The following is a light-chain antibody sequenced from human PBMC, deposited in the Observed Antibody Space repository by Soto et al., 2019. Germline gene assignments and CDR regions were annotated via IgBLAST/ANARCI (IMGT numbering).Light chain of an antibody. CDR3: SSYAGSTVV. Sequence: QSVLTQPPSASGSPGQSVTISCTGTSSDVGGYNYVSWYQQHPGKAPKLMIYDVSKRPSGVPDRFSGSKSGNTASLTVSGLQADDEADYYCSSYAGSTVVFGGGTKLTVL. J-gene: IGLJ2*01. CDR1: SSDVGGYNY. CDR2: DVS. V-gene: IGLV2-8*01.